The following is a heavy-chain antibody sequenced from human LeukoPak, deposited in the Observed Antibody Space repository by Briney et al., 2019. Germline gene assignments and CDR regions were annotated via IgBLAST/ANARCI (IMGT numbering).Heavy chain of an antibody. J-gene: IGHJ4*02. V-gene: IGHV4-34*01. Sequence: PSETLSLTCAVYGGSFSGYYWSWIRQPPGKGLEWIGEINHSGSTNYNPSLKSRVTMSVDTSKNQFSLKLSSVTAADTAVYYCARGVGARDYFDYWGQGTLVTVSS. CDR3: ARGVGARDYFDY. CDR2: INHSGST. D-gene: IGHD1-26*01. CDR1: GGSFSGYY.